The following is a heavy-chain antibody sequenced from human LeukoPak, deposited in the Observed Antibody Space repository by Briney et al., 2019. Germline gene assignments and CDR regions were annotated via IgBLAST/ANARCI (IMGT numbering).Heavy chain of an antibody. CDR2: IYPGDSDT. CDR1: GNSFTSYW. CDR3: ARQNTIFGVVTTHDAFDI. V-gene: IGHV5-51*01. D-gene: IGHD3-3*01. J-gene: IGHJ3*02. Sequence: GESLKISCKGSGNSFTSYWIGWVRQMPGKGLEWMGIIYPGDSDTRYSPSFQGQVTISADKSISTAYLQWSSLKASDTAMYYCARQNTIFGVVTTHDAFDIWGQGTMVTVSS.